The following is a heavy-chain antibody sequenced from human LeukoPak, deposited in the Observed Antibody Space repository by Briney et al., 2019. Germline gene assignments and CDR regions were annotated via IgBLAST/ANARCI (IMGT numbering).Heavy chain of an antibody. D-gene: IGHD6-19*01. Sequence: GGSLRLSCAASGFTFSSYAMSWVRQAPGKGLEWVANIKQDGSEKYYVDSVKGRFTISRDNAKNSLYLQMNSLRAEDTAVYYCAREDSSGYPYWGQGTLVTVSS. J-gene: IGHJ4*02. V-gene: IGHV3-7*01. CDR2: IKQDGSEK. CDR1: GFTFSSYA. CDR3: AREDSSGYPY.